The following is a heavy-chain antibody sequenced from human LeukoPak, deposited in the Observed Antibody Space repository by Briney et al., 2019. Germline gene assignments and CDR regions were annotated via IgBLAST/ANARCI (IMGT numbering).Heavy chain of an antibody. CDR1: GFTFSTYW. Sequence: PGGSLRLSCAASGFTFSTYWMSWVRQAPGKGLEWVANIKEDGSEKYYVDSVKGRFTISRDNAKNSLYLQMNSLRAEDTAVYYCARLAYYYDSGGYYYYFDYWGQGTLVTVSS. V-gene: IGHV3-7*01. J-gene: IGHJ4*02. D-gene: IGHD3-22*01. CDR2: IKEDGSEK. CDR3: ARLAYYYDSGGYYYYFDY.